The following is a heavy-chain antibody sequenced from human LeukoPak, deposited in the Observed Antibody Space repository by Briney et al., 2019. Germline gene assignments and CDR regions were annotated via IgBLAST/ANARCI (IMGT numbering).Heavy chain of an antibody. CDR3: ARLYDFRSGDHNWFDP. D-gene: IGHD3-3*01. CDR2: IYYSGNT. V-gene: IGHV4-39*01. CDR1: GGSISSSSYY. J-gene: IGHJ5*02. Sequence: SETLSLTCTVSGGSISSSSYYWGWVRQPPGKGLEWIGSIYYSGNTYYNPSLKSRVTISVDTSKNQFSLKLSSVTAADTAVYYCARLYDFRSGDHNWFDPWGQGTLVTVSS.